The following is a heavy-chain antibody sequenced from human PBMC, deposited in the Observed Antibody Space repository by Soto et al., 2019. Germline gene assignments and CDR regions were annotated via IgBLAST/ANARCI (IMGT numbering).Heavy chain of an antibody. V-gene: IGHV4-59*01. D-gene: IGHD1-26*01. CDR2: IYYSGST. CDR1: GGSISSYY. J-gene: IGHJ6*03. Sequence: SETLSLTCTVSGGSISSYYWSWIRQPPGKGLEWIGYIYYSGSTNYNPSLKSRVTISVDTSKNQFSLKLSSVIDADTAVYYCARETFGGATSSNNYYYMDVWGKGTTVTVSS. CDR3: ARETFGGATSSNNYYYMDV.